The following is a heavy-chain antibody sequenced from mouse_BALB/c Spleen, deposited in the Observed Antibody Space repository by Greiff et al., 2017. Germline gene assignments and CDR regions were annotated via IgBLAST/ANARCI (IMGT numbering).Heavy chain of an antibody. CDR3: ARNYRYGYAMDY. CDR1: GFTFSSFG. Sequence: EVQLVESGGGLVQPGGSRKLSCAASGFTFSSFGMHWVRQAPEKGLEWVAYISSGSSTIYYADTVKGRFTISRDNPKNTLFLQMTSLRSEDTAMYYCARNYRYGYAMDYWGQGTSVTVSS. J-gene: IGHJ4*01. CDR2: ISSGSSTI. D-gene: IGHD2-14*01. V-gene: IGHV5-17*02.